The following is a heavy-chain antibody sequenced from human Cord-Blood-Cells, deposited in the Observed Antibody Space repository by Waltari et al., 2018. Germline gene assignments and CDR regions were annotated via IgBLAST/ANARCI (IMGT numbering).Heavy chain of an antibody. CDR3: ARGLLGATFDY. V-gene: IGHV4-59*11. Sequence: QVQLQESGPGLVKPSETLSLICTVPGGSISSPYWSWIRQPPGKGLEWIGYIYYSGSTNYNPSLKSRVTISVDTSKNQFSLKLSSVTAADTAVYYCARGLLGATFDYWGQGTLVTVSS. CDR1: GGSISSPY. D-gene: IGHD1-26*01. CDR2: IYYSGST. J-gene: IGHJ4*02.